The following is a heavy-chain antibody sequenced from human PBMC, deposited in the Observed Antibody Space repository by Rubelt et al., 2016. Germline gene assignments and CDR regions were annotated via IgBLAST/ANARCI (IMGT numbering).Heavy chain of an antibody. Sequence: EVQLVESGGGVVQPGGSLRLSCAASGFTFDDYAMHWVRQAPGKGLEWVSYISSSSSYINYTESVKGRFTISRDNAKNSLYLQMNSLRAEDTAVYYCARDQGAYYWGQGTLVTVSS. V-gene: IGHV3-21*01. CDR1: GFTFDDYA. CDR3: ARDQGAYY. CDR2: ISSSSSYI. J-gene: IGHJ4*02.